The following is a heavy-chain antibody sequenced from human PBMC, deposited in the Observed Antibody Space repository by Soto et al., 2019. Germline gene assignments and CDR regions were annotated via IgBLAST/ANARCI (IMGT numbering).Heavy chain of an antibody. CDR2: MSGTSVEI. V-gene: IGHV3-23*01. J-gene: IGHJ5*01. CDR1: GLTFRDFG. D-gene: IGHD2-2*01. Sequence: EVHLLQSGGGLVQPGGSLTLSCAVSGLTFRDFGMSWVRQAPGKGLEWVSYMSGTSVEIHHADSVKGRFTISRDNSKSTLHLQMNSLRPDDTAVYYCVKALAAVGENWFDSGGQGSLVTVSS. CDR3: VKALAAVGENWFDS.